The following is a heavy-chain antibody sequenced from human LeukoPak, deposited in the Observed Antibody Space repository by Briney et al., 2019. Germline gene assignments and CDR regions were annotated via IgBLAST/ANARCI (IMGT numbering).Heavy chain of an antibody. Sequence: SETLSLTCTVSGGSISSYYWSWIRQPPGKGLEWIGYIYYSGSTNYNPSLKSRVTMSVDTSKNQFSLKLSSVTAADTAVYYCAREGYYYDSSGLDGWGQGTLVTVSS. J-gene: IGHJ4*02. CDR2: IYYSGST. V-gene: IGHV4-59*12. D-gene: IGHD3-22*01. CDR3: AREGYYYDSSGLDG. CDR1: GGSISSYY.